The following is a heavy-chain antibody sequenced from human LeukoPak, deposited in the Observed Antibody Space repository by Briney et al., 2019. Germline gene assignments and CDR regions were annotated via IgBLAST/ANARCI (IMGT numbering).Heavy chain of an antibody. CDR3: ARDEGSYSSSYLFDY. CDR2: INPNSGGT. D-gene: IGHD6-6*01. Sequence: ASVKVSCKASGYTFTGYYMHWVQQAPGQGLEWMGWINPNSGGTNYAQKFQGRVTMTRDTSISTAYMELSRLRSDDTAVYYCARDEGSYSSSYLFDYWGQGTLVTVSS. V-gene: IGHV1-2*02. J-gene: IGHJ4*02. CDR1: GYTFTGYY.